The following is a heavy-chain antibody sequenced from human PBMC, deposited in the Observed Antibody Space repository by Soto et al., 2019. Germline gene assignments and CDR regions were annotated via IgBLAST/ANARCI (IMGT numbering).Heavy chain of an antibody. Sequence: QVQLVQSGAEVKKPGASVKVSCKASGYTFTSYGISWVRQAPGQGLEWMGWISAYNGNTNYAQKLQGRVTMTTDTATSPAYMGLRSLRSDDTAVYYCASTPDCYDSSGRGWFDPWGQGTLVTVAS. CDR3: ASTPDCYDSSGRGWFDP. J-gene: IGHJ5*02. D-gene: IGHD3-22*01. V-gene: IGHV1-18*04. CDR2: ISAYNGNT. CDR1: GYTFTSYG.